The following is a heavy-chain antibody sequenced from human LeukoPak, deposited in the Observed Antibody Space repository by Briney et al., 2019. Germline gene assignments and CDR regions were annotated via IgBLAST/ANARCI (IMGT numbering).Heavy chain of an antibody. J-gene: IGHJ3*02. Sequence: PSETLSLTCTVSGGSISSSSYYWGWIRQPPGKGLEWIGSIYYSGSTYYNPSLKSRVTISVDTSKNQFSLKLSSVTAADTAVYYCARDLGWLQLSHAFDIWGQGTMVTVSS. CDR1: GGSISSSSYY. CDR3: ARDLGWLQLSHAFDI. D-gene: IGHD5-24*01. V-gene: IGHV4-39*07. CDR2: IYYSGST.